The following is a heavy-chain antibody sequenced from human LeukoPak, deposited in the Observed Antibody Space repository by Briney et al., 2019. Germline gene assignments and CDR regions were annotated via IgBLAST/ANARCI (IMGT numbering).Heavy chain of an antibody. J-gene: IGHJ4*02. V-gene: IGHV4-39*07. CDR3: ARDYQLLYYDY. CDR1: GGSISSSSYY. Sequence: SETLSLTCTVSGGSISSSSYYWGWIRQPPGKGLEWIGSIYYSGSTYYNPSLKSRVTISVDTSKNQFSLKLSSVTAADTAVYYCARDYQLLYYDYWGQGTLVTVSS. CDR2: IYYSGST. D-gene: IGHD2-2*01.